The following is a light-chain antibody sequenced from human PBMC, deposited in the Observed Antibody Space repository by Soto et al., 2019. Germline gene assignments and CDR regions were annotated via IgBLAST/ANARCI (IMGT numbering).Light chain of an antibody. J-gene: IGKJ3*01. CDR1: QSVSSSY. CDR2: GAS. V-gene: IGKV3-20*01. Sequence: EIVLTQSPGTLSLSPGERATLSCTASQSVSSSYLAWYQQKPGQAPRLLIYGASTRATGIPDRFSGSGSGTDFTLTISRLEPEDFAVYYCQQYSISPPGFTFGPGTKVDVK. CDR3: QQYSISPPGFT.